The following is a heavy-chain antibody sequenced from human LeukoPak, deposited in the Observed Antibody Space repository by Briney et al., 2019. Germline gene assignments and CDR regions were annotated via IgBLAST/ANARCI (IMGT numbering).Heavy chain of an antibody. D-gene: IGHD3-16*02. V-gene: IGHV3-7*01. CDR2: IKEDASEK. Sequence: GGSLRLSCAASGFTFSGYWMTWVRQAPGKGLEWVASIKEDASEKYYVDSVKGLVTISRDNAKNSLFLQMNILRAEDTAVYYCESYRSNPTYWGQGTLVTVSS. CDR1: GFTFSGYW. CDR3: ESYRSNPTY. J-gene: IGHJ4*02.